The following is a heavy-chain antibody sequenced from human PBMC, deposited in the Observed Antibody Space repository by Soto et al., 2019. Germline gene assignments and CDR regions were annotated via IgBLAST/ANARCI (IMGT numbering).Heavy chain of an antibody. CDR3: ARSIVVVTALDY. CDR1: GYTFTSYG. Sequence: ASVKVSCKASGYTFTSYGISWVRQAPGQGLEWMGWINAGNGNTKYSQKFQGRVTTTRDTSASTAYMELSSLRSEDTAVYYCARSIVVVTALDYWGQGTLVTVSS. V-gene: IGHV1-3*01. J-gene: IGHJ4*02. CDR2: INAGNGNT. D-gene: IGHD2-21*02.